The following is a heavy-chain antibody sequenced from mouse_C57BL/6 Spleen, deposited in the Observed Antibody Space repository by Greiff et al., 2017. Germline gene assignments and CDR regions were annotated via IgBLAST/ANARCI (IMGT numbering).Heavy chain of an antibody. D-gene: IGHD3-2*02. CDR1: GYTFTSYW. J-gene: IGHJ3*01. CDR3: ALDSSGYGFAY. Sequence: QVQLQQPGAELVMPGASVKLSCTASGYTFTSYWMHWVKQRPGQGLEWIGEIDPSDSYTNYNQKFKGKSTLTVDKSSSTAYMQLSSLTSEDSAVYYCALDSSGYGFAYWGQGTLVTVSA. V-gene: IGHV1-69*01. CDR2: IDPSDSYT.